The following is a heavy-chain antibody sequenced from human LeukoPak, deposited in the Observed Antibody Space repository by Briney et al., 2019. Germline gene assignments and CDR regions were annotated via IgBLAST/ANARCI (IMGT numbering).Heavy chain of an antibody. CDR2: IYGTGST. J-gene: IGHJ4*02. V-gene: IGHV4-38-2*01. D-gene: IGHD3-16*01. CDR1: GYSLGKNYY. Sequence: SETLSLTCAVSGYSLGKNYYWGWIRQPPGKGLEWIGRIYGTGSTSYNPSLMNRVTMSVDTSKNHFSLKLTSVTAADTAVYFCARYDSRGSASTRFDYWGQGILVTISS. CDR3: ARYDSRGSASTRFDY.